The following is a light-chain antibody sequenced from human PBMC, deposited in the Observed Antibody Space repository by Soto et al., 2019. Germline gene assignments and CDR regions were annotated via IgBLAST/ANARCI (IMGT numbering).Light chain of an antibody. Sequence: EIVLTQSPAILSMSPGERATLSCRASQSVSSYFAWYQQKPGQAPRLLIYDASNRATGVPARFSGSGSGKAFTLTISSLEPEDFAVYYCQQRRYWPVTFGQGTKVEIK. CDR1: QSVSSY. CDR2: DAS. V-gene: IGKV3-11*01. J-gene: IGKJ1*01. CDR3: QQRRYWPVT.